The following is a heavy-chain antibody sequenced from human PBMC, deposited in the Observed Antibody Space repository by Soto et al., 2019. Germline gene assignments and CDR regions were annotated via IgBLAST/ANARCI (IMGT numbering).Heavy chain of an antibody. D-gene: IGHD2-2*01. Sequence: QVQLVQSGAEVKKPASSVKVSCKASGGTFSSYAISWVRQAPGQGLEWRGGIIPISGTANYAQKFQGRVTITADESTSTAYMELSSLRYEDTAVYYCARSQGSSTSLEIYYYYYYGMDVWGQATAVTVSS. V-gene: IGHV1-69*01. J-gene: IGHJ6*02. CDR3: ARSQGSSTSLEIYYYYYYGMDV. CDR1: GGTFSSYA. CDR2: IIPISGTA.